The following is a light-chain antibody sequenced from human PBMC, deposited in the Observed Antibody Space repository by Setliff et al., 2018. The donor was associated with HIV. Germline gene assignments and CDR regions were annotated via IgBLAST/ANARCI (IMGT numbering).Light chain of an antibody. CDR3: CSYAGSNIFYV. CDR1: TSDVGGYNY. CDR2: DVT. V-gene: IGLV2-14*03. Sequence: QSALTQPASVSGSPGQSITISCTGTTSDVGGYNYVSWYQQHPGKAPKLMIYDVTNRPSGISDRFSGSKSANTASLTISGLQAEDEADYYCCSYAGSNIFYVFGTGTKVTVL. J-gene: IGLJ1*01.